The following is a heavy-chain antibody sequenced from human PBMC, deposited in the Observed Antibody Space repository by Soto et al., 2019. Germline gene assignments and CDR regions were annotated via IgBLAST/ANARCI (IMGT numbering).Heavy chain of an antibody. V-gene: IGHV1-8*02. CDR2: INPNSGKT. J-gene: IGHJ4*02. CDR1: GYTFTSYG. Sequence: ASVKVSCKASGYTFTSYGISWVRQAPGQGLEWMGWINPNSGKTGHAQKFQGRVTMTRNTSISTVYMELSSLRSEDTAVYYCARGDYYDSSGYFYWGQGTLVTVSS. D-gene: IGHD3-22*01. CDR3: ARGDYYDSSGYFY.